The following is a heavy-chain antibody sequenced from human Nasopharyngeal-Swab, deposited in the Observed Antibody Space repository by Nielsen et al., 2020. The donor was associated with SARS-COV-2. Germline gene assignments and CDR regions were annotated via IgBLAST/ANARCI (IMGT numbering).Heavy chain of an antibody. CDR2: IYYSWST. CDR3: ARQDPSYWSFDY. J-gene: IGHJ4*02. CDR1: GGSISSSSYY. V-gene: IGHV4-39*01. Sequence: SETLSLTCTVSGGSISSSSYYWGWIRQPPGKGLEWIGSIYYSWSTYYNPSLKSRVTISVDTSKNQFSLKLSSVTAADTAVYYCARQDPSYWSFDYWGQGTLVTVSS. D-gene: IGHD2-8*02.